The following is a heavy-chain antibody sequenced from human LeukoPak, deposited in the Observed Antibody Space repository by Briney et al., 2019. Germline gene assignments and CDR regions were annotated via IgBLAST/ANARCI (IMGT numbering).Heavy chain of an antibody. Sequence: SETLSLTCSVSGFSISTGYFWVRIRQPPGKGPEWIANIHYSGTTYYNPSLNSRVAISVDTSKNQFSLNLISVTAADTAIYYCARDGAVSGYSFDYWGQGILVTVSS. J-gene: IGHJ4*02. CDR2: IHYSGTT. V-gene: IGHV4-38-2*02. CDR3: ARDGAVSGYSFDY. D-gene: IGHD3-22*01. CDR1: GFSISTGYF.